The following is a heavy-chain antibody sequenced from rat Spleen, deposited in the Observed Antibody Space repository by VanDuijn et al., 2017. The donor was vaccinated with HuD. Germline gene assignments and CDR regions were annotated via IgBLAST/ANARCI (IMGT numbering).Heavy chain of an antibody. J-gene: IGHJ3*01. CDR3: TRPGSDWAFAY. D-gene: IGHD1-4*01. Sequence: EVQLVESDGGLVQPGRSLKLSCAASGFIFSDYYMAWVRQAPTKGLEWVATISYDNYSTYYRDSVKGRFTISRDNAKSTLYLQMNSLRSEDTATYYCTRPGSDWAFAYWGQGTLVTVSS. CDR2: ISYDNYST. CDR1: GFIFSDYY. V-gene: IGHV5-29*01.